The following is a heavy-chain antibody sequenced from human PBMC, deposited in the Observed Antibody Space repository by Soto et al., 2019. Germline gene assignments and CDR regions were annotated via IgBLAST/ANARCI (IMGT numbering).Heavy chain of an antibody. CDR3: ARARGSSGANNWFDP. J-gene: IGHJ5*02. CDR1: GYTFTSYA. D-gene: IGHD6-19*01. CDR2: INAGNGNT. V-gene: IGHV1-3*01. Sequence: QVQLVQSGAEVKKPGASVKVSCKASGYTFTSYAMHWVRQAPGQRLEWMGWINAGNGNTKYSQKFQGRVTITRDTSASTADMELSSLRSEDTAVYYCARARGSSGANNWFDPWGQGTLVTVSS.